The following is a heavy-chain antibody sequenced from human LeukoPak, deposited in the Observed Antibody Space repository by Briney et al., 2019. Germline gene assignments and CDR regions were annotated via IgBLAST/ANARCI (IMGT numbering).Heavy chain of an antibody. J-gene: IGHJ2*01. V-gene: IGHV4-30-4*08. Sequence: PSQTLSLTCTVSGGSISSGDYYWSWIRQPPGKGLEWIGYIYYSGSTNYNPSLKSRVTISVDTSKNQFSLKLSSVTAADTAVYYCARGALQDWYFDLWGRGTLVTVSS. CDR3: ARGALQDWYFDL. CDR2: IYYSGST. D-gene: IGHD4-11*01. CDR1: GGSISSGDYY.